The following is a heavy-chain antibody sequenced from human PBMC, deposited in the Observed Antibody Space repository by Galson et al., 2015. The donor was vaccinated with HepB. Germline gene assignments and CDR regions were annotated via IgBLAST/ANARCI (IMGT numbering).Heavy chain of an antibody. CDR2: INTNTGNP. CDR1: GYTFTSYA. Sequence: SVKVSCKASGYTFTSYAMNWVRQAPGQGLEWMGWINTNTGNPTYAQGFTGRFVFSLDTSVSTAYLQISSLKAEDTAVYYCARTVHEDIVVVPAANHVVQGVIMDYWGQGTLVTVSS. D-gene: IGHD2-2*01. CDR3: ARTVHEDIVVVPAANHVVQGVIMDY. V-gene: IGHV7-4-1*02. J-gene: IGHJ4*02.